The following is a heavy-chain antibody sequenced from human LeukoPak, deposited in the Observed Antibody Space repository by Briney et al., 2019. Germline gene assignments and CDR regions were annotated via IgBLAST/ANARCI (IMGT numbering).Heavy chain of an antibody. J-gene: IGHJ3*02. D-gene: IGHD3-10*01. CDR2: IYTSGST. CDR3: ARESPLLWGAFDI. V-gene: IGHV4-61*02. Sequence: SQTLSLTCTVSSGSISSGSYYWSWIRQPPGKRLKCIGRIYTSGSTNYNPSLKSRITISVDTSKNQFSLKLSSVTAADTAVYYCARESPLLWGAFDIWGQGTMVTVSS. CDR1: SGSISSGSYY.